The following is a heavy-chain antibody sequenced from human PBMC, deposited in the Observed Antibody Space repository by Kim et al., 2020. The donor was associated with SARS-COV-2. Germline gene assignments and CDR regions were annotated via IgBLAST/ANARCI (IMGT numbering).Heavy chain of an antibody. D-gene: IGHD1-1*01. V-gene: IGHV3-64*01. CDR1: GFTFSDFA. CDR2: IRGNGDTT. Sequence: GGSLRLSCAASGFTFSDFAMHWVRQAPGKGLEYVSAIRGNGDTTYYANSVKGRFTISRDNSKNTLYLQIGSLRPDDMAVYYCARDGGYTGNYDWYFDLWGRGTLLTVSS. CDR3: ARDGGYTGNYDWYFDL. J-gene: IGHJ2*01.